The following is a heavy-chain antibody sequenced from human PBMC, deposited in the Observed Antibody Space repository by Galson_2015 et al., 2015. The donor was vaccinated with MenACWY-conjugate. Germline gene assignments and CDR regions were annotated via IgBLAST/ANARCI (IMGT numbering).Heavy chain of an antibody. V-gene: IGHV5-51*01. CDR1: GYSFTSSW. CDR2: IYPGDSDT. Sequence: QSGAEVKKPGESLQISCTGSGYSFTSSWIVWVRLMPGKGLEWMGIIYPGDSDTRYSPSFQGQVTISADKSISTAYLQWSSLKASDTAMYYCARHYYGSGSYYLDYWGQGTLVTVSS. CDR3: ARHYYGSGSYYLDY. D-gene: IGHD3-10*01. J-gene: IGHJ4*02.